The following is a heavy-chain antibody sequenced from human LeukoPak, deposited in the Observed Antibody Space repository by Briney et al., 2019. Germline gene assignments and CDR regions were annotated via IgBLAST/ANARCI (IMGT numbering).Heavy chain of an antibody. CDR1: GFTFSSYD. CDR3: ARQNTPHGNFDY. J-gene: IGHJ4*02. D-gene: IGHD1-26*01. V-gene: IGHV3-13*01. Sequence: GGSLRLSCAASGFTFSSYDMHWVRHATGKGLEWVSAIGVAANTFYSGSVKGRFTISRENAKNSLYLLMTSLRAEDTAVYYCARQNTPHGNFDYWGQGILVTVSS. CDR2: IGVAANT.